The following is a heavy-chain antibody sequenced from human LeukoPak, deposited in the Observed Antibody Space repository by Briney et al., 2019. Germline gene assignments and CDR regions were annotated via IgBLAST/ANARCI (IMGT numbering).Heavy chain of an antibody. CDR2: MNPNSGNT. D-gene: IGHD5-18*01. CDR1: GYTFTSYD. Sequence: ASVKVSCKASGYTFTSYDINWVRQSPGQGLEWMGWMNPNSGNTGYAQKFQGRVTMTRNTSISTAYMELSSLRSEDTAVYYCARGPMTRGYSKTPPGYWGQGTLVTVSS. V-gene: IGHV1-8*01. J-gene: IGHJ4*02. CDR3: ARGPMTRGYSKTPPGY.